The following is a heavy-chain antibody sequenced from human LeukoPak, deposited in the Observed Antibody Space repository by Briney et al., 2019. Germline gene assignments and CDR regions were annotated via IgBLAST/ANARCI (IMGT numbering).Heavy chain of an antibody. CDR1: GGSISSYY. Sequence: SETLSLTCTVSGGSISSYYWSWIRQPPGKGLEWIGYIYYSGSTNYNPSLKSRVTISVDTSKNQFSLKLSSVTAADTAVYYCAGGPIVAVPAYWFDPWGQGTLVTVSS. CDR3: AGGPIVAVPAYWFDP. V-gene: IGHV4-59*01. J-gene: IGHJ5*02. CDR2: IYYSGST. D-gene: IGHD2-2*01.